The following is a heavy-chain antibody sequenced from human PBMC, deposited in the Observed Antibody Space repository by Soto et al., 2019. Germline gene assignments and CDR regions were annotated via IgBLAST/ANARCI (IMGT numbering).Heavy chain of an antibody. J-gene: IGHJ5*02. CDR1: GFTFSTYW. V-gene: IGHV3-7*03. D-gene: IGHD3-16*01. Sequence: EVQLVESGGDLVQPGGSLRLSCAASGFTFSTYWMGWVRQAPGKGLEWVANIKLDGRVNYYLASIKGRFTISRDNTKNSLYLQMNSLRVEDTAVYYCARVLGYGWFDPWGQGTLVTVSS. CDR3: ARVLGYGWFDP. CDR2: IKLDGRVN.